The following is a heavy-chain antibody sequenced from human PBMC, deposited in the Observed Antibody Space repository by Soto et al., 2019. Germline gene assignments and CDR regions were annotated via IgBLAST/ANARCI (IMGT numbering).Heavy chain of an antibody. V-gene: IGHV1-69*13. CDR3: ARGGIEGYGMDV. CDR1: GGTFSSYS. J-gene: IGHJ6*02. D-gene: IGHD1-20*01. CDR2: IIPIFGTA. Sequence: SVKLSCKASGGTFSSYSISWVRQAPGQGLEWMGGIIPIFGTANYAQKFQGRVTITADESTSTAYMELSSLRSEDTAVYYCARGGIEGYGMDVWGQGTTVTVSS.